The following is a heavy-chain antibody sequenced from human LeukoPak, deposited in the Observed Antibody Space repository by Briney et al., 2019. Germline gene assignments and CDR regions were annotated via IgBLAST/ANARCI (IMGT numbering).Heavy chain of an antibody. Sequence: SQTLSLTCAISGDSVWSNSAAWNWIRQSPSRGLEWLGRTYYRSKWYNDYAVSVKSRITINPDTSKNQFSLQLNSVTPEDTAVYYCARGFWSGYTGDYYYMDVWGKGTTVTVSS. CDR3: ARGFWSGYTGDYYYMDV. CDR1: GDSVWSNSAA. D-gene: IGHD3-3*01. V-gene: IGHV6-1*01. J-gene: IGHJ6*03. CDR2: TYYRSKWYN.